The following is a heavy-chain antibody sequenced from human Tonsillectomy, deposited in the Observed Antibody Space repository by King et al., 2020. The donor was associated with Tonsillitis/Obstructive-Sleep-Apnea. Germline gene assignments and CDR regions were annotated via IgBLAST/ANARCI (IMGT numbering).Heavy chain of an antibody. J-gene: IGHJ4*02. CDR1: GGSIGSEY. CDR2: IYNRGST. V-gene: IGHV4-59*08. Sequence: VQLQESGPGLVKPSETLSLTCTVSGGSIGSEYWSWIRQPPGKGLEWIGYIYNRGSTSYNPSLKSRVTISLDTSKKQFSLKLRSVTAADTAVYYCATQTTVTYFDYWGQGTLVTVSS. CDR3: ATQTTVTYFDY. D-gene: IGHD4-11*01.